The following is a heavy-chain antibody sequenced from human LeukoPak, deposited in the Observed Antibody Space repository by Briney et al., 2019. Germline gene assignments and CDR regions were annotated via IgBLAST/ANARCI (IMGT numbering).Heavy chain of an antibody. V-gene: IGHV4-59*13. CDR3: ARYDLLTGSYFEY. J-gene: IGHJ4*02. CDR2: THYSGST. CDR1: GGSISSNY. D-gene: IGHD3-9*01. Sequence: PETLSLTCSVSGGSISSNYWSWIRQPPGKGLGWIGYTHYSGSTNYNPSLKSRVLISVDSSKNQFSLKLTSVTAADTAVYYCARYDLLTGSYFEYWGQGTLVTVSS.